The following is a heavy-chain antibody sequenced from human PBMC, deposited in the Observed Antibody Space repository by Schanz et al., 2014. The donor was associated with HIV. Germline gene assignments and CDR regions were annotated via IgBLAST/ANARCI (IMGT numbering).Heavy chain of an antibody. V-gene: IGHV3-30*04. Sequence: QVQLVESGGGVVQPGGSLRLSCAASGFTFSNYPMHWVRQAPGKGLEWVAVVSYDGKTAFYAVSVQGRFSISRDNSKNTLYLQMNSLRAEDTAVYYCAKEGYGEGYYGMDVWGQGTTVTVSS. D-gene: IGHD4-17*01. CDR3: AKEGYGEGYYGMDV. CDR2: VSYDGKTA. J-gene: IGHJ6*02. CDR1: GFTFSNYP.